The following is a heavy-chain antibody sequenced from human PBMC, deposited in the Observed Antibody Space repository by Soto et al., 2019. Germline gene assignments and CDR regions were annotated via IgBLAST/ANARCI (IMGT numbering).Heavy chain of an antibody. CDR3: ARGSGGNYPESRVFDS. CDR1: GFTVSSNY. D-gene: IGHD1-7*01. Sequence: EVQVVESGGGLIQPGGSLRLSCAASGFTVSSNYMSWVRQAPGKGLEWVSVIGGGGTSTVYADSVEGRFTITRDNSKNALYLQMNSVRVEDTAIYYCARGSGGNYPESRVFDSWGHGARVTVSS. V-gene: IGHV3-53*01. CDR2: IGGGGTST. J-gene: IGHJ4*01.